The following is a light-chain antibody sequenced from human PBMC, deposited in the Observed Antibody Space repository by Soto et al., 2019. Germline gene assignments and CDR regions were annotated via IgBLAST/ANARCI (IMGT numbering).Light chain of an antibody. CDR1: QSVGSY. CDR2: DAS. J-gene: IGKJ1*01. V-gene: IGKV3-11*01. Sequence: IVLTQSPATLSLSPGERATLSCRVSQSVGSYLAWYQQRPGQAPTLLIYDASNRATGIPARFSGSGSGTDFTLTISSLEPEDFAVYYCQQYENWPWTFGQGTKVEIK. CDR3: QQYENWPWT.